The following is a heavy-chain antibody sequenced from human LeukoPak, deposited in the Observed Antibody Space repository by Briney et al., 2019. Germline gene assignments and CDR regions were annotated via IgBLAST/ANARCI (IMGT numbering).Heavy chain of an antibody. Sequence: GGSLRLSCAASGFTVSSNYMSWVRQAPGKGLEWVSVIYSGGSTYYADSVKGRFTISRDNSKNTLYLQMNSLRAEDTAVFYCAKNTDVEQWLVLGYWGQGTLVTVSS. CDR2: IYSGGST. CDR1: GFTVSSNY. V-gene: IGHV3-53*05. J-gene: IGHJ4*02. CDR3: AKNTDVEQWLVLGY. D-gene: IGHD6-19*01.